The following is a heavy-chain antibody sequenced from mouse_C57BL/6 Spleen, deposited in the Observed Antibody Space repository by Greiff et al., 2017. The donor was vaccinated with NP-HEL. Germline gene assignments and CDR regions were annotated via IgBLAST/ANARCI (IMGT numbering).Heavy chain of an antibody. V-gene: IGHV1-69*01. CDR3: ARGGYGDYGFAY. CDR1: GYTFTSYW. CDR2: IDPSDSYT. Sequence: VQLQQPGAELVMPGASVKLSCKASGYTFTSYWMHWVKQRPGQGLEWIGEIDPSDSYTNYNQKFKGKSTLTVDKSSSTAYMQLSSLTSEDSAVYYCARGGYGDYGFAYWGQGTLVTVSA. D-gene: IGHD2-13*01. J-gene: IGHJ3*01.